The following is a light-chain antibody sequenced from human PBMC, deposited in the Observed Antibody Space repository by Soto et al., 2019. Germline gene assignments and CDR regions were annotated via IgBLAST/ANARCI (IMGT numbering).Light chain of an antibody. CDR3: SSYTTSNTRQIV. CDR2: DVS. CDR1: SSDVGGYNY. J-gene: IGLJ1*01. Sequence: QSVLTQPASVSGSPGQSITISCTGTSSDVGGYNYVSWYQHHPGKAPKLIIYDVSNRPSGVSIRFSGSKSGNTASLTISGLQPEDEADYHCSSYTTSNTRQIVFGTGTKLTVL. V-gene: IGLV2-14*03.